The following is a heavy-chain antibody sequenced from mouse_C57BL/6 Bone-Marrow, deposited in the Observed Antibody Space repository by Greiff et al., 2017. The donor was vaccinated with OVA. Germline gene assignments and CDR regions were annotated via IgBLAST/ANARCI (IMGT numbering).Heavy chain of an antibody. Sequence: QVHVKQPGAELVKPGASVKVSCQASGYTFTSYWMHWVKQRPGQGLEWIGRIHPSDSDTNYNQKFKGKATLTVDKSSSTAYMQLSRLTSEDSAVYYCAIWEGTTVVATSGDYWGQGTTLTVSS. J-gene: IGHJ2*01. V-gene: IGHV1-74*01. CDR1: GYTFTSYW. CDR3: AIWEGTTVVATSGDY. CDR2: IHPSDSDT. D-gene: IGHD1-1*01.